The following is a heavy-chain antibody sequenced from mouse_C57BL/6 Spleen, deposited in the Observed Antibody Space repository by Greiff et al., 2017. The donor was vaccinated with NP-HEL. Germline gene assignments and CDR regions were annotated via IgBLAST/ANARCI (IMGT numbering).Heavy chain of an antibody. V-gene: IGHV1-72*01. D-gene: IGHD4-1*01. CDR3: ARSDWENWDRTMDY. J-gene: IGHJ4*01. Sequence: QVQLKQPGAELVKPGASVKLSCKASGYTFTSYWMHWVKQRPGRGLEWIGRIDPNSGGTKYNEKFKSKATLTVDKPSSTAYMQLSSLTSEDSAVYYCARSDWENWDRTMDYWGQGTSVTVSS. CDR2: IDPNSGGT. CDR1: GYTFTSYW.